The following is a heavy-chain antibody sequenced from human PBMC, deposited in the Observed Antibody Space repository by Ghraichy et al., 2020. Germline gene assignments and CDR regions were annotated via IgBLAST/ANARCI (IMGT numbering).Heavy chain of an antibody. V-gene: IGHV3-23*01. CDR3: AKPAVAGPLYYYMDV. J-gene: IGHJ6*03. Sequence: LSLTCAASGFTFSSYAMSWVRQAPGKGLEWVSGISASGGSTYYADSVKGRFTISRDSSKNTLYLQMNSLRAEDTAVYHCAKPAVAGPLYYYMDVWGKGTPVTVSS. D-gene: IGHD6-19*01. CDR1: GFTFSSYA. CDR2: ISASGGST.